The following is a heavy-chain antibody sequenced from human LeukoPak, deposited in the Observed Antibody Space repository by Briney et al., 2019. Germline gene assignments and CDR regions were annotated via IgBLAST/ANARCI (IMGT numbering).Heavy chain of an antibody. Sequence: PSETLSLTCTVSGGSISSYYWSWIRQPPGKGLEWIGYIYYSGSTNYNPSLKSRVTISVDTSKNQFSLKLSSVTAADTAVYYCARHKTRTRAFDIWGQGTMVTVSS. CDR3: ARHKTRTRAFDI. D-gene: IGHD1-14*01. J-gene: IGHJ3*02. V-gene: IGHV4-59*01. CDR1: GGSISSYY. CDR2: IYYSGST.